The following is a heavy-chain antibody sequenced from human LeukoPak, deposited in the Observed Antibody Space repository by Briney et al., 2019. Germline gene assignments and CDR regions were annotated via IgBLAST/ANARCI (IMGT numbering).Heavy chain of an antibody. V-gene: IGHV3-30-3*01. CDR3: AADVPPSMVRGFIILPFDY. D-gene: IGHD3-10*01. CDR2: ISYDGSNK. Sequence: QPGGSLRLSCAASGFPYSSYAMHWVRHAPGKGLEGVAVISYDGSNKYYADSVKGRFTISRDNSKNTLYLQMNSLSAEETAVYYCAADVPPSMVRGFIILPFDYWGQGTLVTVSS. J-gene: IGHJ4*02. CDR1: GFPYSSYA.